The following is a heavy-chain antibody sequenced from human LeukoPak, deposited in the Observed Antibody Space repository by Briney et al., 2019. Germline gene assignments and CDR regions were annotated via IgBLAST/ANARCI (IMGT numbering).Heavy chain of an antibody. CDR2: FDPEDGET. J-gene: IGHJ4*02. Sequence: GASVKVSCKVSGYTLTELAMHWVRQAPGKGLEWMGGFDPEDGETIYAQKFQGRVTMTEDTSTDTAYMELSSLRSEDTAVYYCATTRTEGYYFDYWGQGTLVTVSS. V-gene: IGHV1-24*01. CDR3: ATTRTEGYYFDY. CDR1: GYTLTELA.